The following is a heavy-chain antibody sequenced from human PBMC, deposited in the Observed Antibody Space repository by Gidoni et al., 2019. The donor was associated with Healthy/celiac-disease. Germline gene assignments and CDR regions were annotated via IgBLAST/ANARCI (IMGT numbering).Heavy chain of an antibody. D-gene: IGHD2-21*01. V-gene: IGHV1-69*01. Sequence: QVQLVQSGAEVKKPGFSVKVSCKASGGTFSSYAISWVRQAPGQGLEWMGGIIPIFGTANYAQKCQGRVTSTADESTSTAYMELSSLRSEDTAVYYCARGGRDGYNDAFDIWGQGTMVTVSS. CDR1: GGTFSSYA. J-gene: IGHJ3*02. CDR2: IIPIFGTA. CDR3: ARGGRDGYNDAFDI.